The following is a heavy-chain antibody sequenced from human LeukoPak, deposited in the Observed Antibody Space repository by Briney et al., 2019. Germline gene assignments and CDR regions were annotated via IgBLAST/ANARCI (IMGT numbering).Heavy chain of an antibody. Sequence: PGGSLRLSCAASGFTFSSYAMHWVRQAPGKGLEWVAVISYDGSNKYYADSAKGRFTISRDNSKNTLYLQMNSLRAEDTAVYYCARVSIGVGASNFDYWGQGTLVTVSS. CDR2: ISYDGSNK. V-gene: IGHV3-30*01. CDR3: ARVSIGVGASNFDY. CDR1: GFTFSSYA. J-gene: IGHJ4*02. D-gene: IGHD1-26*01.